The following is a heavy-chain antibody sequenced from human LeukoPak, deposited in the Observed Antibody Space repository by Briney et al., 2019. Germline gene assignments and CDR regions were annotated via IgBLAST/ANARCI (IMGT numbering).Heavy chain of an antibody. Sequence: PGGSLRLSCAASGFTFSSYVMNWVRQAPGKGLEWVSGISDSGGSTYYADSVKSRFTISRDNSKNTLYLQMNSLRAEDTAVYYCAKVISYYYDSSGSIDYWGQGTLVTVSS. J-gene: IGHJ4*02. D-gene: IGHD3-22*01. CDR2: ISDSGGST. V-gene: IGHV3-23*01. CDR3: AKVISYYYDSSGSIDY. CDR1: GFTFSSYV.